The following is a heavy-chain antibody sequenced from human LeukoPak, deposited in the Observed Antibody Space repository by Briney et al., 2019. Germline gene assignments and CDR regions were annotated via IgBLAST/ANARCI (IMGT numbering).Heavy chain of an antibody. CDR3: ARVNGDFDWLSYQTYFDY. D-gene: IGHD3-9*01. CDR1: GGSISSSSYY. Sequence: SETLSLTCTVSGGSISSSSYYWGWIRQPPGTGLEWIGSIYYSGSTYYNPSLKSRVTISVDTSKNQFSLKLSSVTAADTAVYYCARVNGDFDWLSYQTYFDYWGQGTLVTVSS. CDR2: IYYSGST. J-gene: IGHJ4*02. V-gene: IGHV4-39*07.